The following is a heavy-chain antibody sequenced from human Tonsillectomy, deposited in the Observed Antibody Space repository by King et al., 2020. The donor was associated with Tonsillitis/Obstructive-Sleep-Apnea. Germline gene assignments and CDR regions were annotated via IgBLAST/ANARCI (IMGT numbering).Heavy chain of an antibody. CDR1: GGSISSYY. CDR2: IYYSGSI. V-gene: IGHV4-59*01. Sequence: MQLQESGPGLVKPSETLSLTCTVSGGSISSYYWSWIRQPPGKGLEWIGYIYYSGSINYNPSLKSRVTISVDTSKNQFYLKLSSVTAADTAVYYCARDMVLEAGGDAFDIWGQGTMVTVSS. D-gene: IGHD2-8*01. J-gene: IGHJ3*02. CDR3: ARDMVLEAGGDAFDI.